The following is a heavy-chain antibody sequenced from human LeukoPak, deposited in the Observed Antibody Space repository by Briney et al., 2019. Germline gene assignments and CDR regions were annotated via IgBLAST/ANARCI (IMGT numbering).Heavy chain of an antibody. Sequence: ASVKVSGKASGYTFTSYGISWVRQAPGQGLEWMGWISAYNGNTNYAQKLQGRVTMTTDTSTSTAYMELRSLRSDDTAVYYCARDHPRSSGWYWDDYYYYYGMDVWGQGTTVTVSS. V-gene: IGHV1-18*01. CDR3: ARDHPRSSGWYWDDYYYYYGMDV. D-gene: IGHD6-19*01. CDR1: GYTFTSYG. CDR2: ISAYNGNT. J-gene: IGHJ6*02.